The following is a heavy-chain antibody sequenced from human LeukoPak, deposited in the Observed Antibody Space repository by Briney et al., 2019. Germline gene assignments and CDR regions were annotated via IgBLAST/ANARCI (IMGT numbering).Heavy chain of an antibody. CDR2: IYYSGST. D-gene: IGHD3-10*01. Sequence: PSETLSLTCTVSGDSISSYYWNWIRQPPGKGLEWIGYIYYSGSTNYNPSLKSRVTISVDTSKNQFSLKLSSVTAADTAVYYCARRQGIGWGSGDYYYYGMDVWGQGTTVTVSS. J-gene: IGHJ6*02. V-gene: IGHV4-59*08. CDR1: GDSISSYY. CDR3: ARRQGIGWGSGDYYYYGMDV.